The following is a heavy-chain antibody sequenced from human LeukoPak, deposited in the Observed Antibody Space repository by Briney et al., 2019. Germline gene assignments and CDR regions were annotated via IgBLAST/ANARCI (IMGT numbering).Heavy chain of an antibody. D-gene: IGHD2-2*01. CDR2: IYYSGST. Sequence: SQTLSLTCTVSGGSISSGGYYWSWIRQHPGKGLEWIGYIYYSGSTYYNPSLKSRVTISVDTSKNQFSLKLSSVTAADTAVYYCAREGKRGYCSSTSCYPHAFDIWGQGTMVTVSS. CDR3: AREGKRGYCSSTSCYPHAFDI. V-gene: IGHV4-31*03. J-gene: IGHJ3*02. CDR1: GGSISSGGYY.